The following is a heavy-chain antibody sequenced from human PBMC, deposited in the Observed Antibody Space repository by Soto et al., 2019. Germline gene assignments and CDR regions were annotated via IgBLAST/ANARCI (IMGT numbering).Heavy chain of an antibody. J-gene: IGHJ4*02. CDR1: GFTFSSYA. V-gene: IGHV3-23*01. CDR2: ISGSGGST. Sequence: GGSLRLSCAASGFTFSSYAMSWVRQAPGKGLEWVSAISGSGGSTYYADSVKGRFTISRDNSKNTLYLQMNSLRAEDTAVYYCARDLYGNYIFDYWGQGTLVTVSS. D-gene: IGHD4-17*01. CDR3: ARDLYGNYIFDY.